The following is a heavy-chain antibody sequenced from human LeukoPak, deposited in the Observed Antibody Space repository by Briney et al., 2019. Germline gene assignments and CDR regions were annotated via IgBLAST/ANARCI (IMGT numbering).Heavy chain of an antibody. CDR1: GYSFTTHW. D-gene: IGHD2-15*01. V-gene: IGHV5-51*01. CDR2: IYPGDSDT. Sequence: GESLKISCKASGYSFTTHWIGWVRQMPGKGLEWMGIIYPGDSDTRYSPSFHGQVTMSADKSITTAHLQWSSLKASDSAMYYCAALVGRSGWPYFDYWGQGTLVTVFS. CDR3: AALVGRSGWPYFDY. J-gene: IGHJ4*02.